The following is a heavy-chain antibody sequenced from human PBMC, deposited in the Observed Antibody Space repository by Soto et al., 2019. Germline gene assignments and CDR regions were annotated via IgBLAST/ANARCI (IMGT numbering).Heavy chain of an antibody. J-gene: IGHJ4*02. V-gene: IGHV3-11*06. CDR3: ARAIILTGYALDY. D-gene: IGHD3-9*01. Sequence: PGGSLRLSCAASGFTFSDYYMSWIRQAPGKGLEWVSYISSSSSYTNYADSVKGRFTISRDNAKNSLYLQMNSLRAEDTAVYYCARAIILTGYALDYWGQGTLVTVSS. CDR2: ISSSSSYT. CDR1: GFTFSDYY.